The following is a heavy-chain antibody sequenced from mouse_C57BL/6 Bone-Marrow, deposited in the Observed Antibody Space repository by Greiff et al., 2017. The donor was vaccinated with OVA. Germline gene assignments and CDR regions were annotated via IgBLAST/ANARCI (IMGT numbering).Heavy chain of an antibody. Sequence: EVMLVESGGGLVQPGGSLSLSCAASGFTFTDYYMSWVRQPPGTALEWLGFISNKANGYTTEYSASVKGRFTISRDNSQSILYLQMNALRAEDSATYYCARSRYDYDEGFAYWGQGTLVTVSA. V-gene: IGHV7-3*01. CDR1: GFTFTDYY. J-gene: IGHJ3*01. CDR3: ARSRYDYDEGFAY. CDR2: ISNKANGYTT. D-gene: IGHD2-4*01.